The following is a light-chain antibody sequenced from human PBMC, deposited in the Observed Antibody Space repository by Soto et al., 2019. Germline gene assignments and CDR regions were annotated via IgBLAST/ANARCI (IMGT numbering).Light chain of an antibody. CDR2: KAS. J-gene: IGKJ1*01. CDR3: PWT. Sequence: DIQMTQSPSTLSASVGDRVTITCRASQSISSWLAGYQQKPGKAPKLLIYKASSLESGVPSRFSGSGSGTEFTLTISSLQPDDFATYSSPWTFGQGTKVEIK. CDR1: QSISSW. V-gene: IGKV1-5*03.